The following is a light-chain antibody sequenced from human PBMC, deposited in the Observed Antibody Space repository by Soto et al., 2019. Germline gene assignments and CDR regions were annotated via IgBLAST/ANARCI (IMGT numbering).Light chain of an antibody. CDR3: AAWADSLNGWV. J-gene: IGLJ3*02. CDR1: NSNFGSNT. CDR2: GNN. V-gene: IGLV1-44*01. Sequence: QSVLTQPPSASGTPGQTVAISCSGSNSNFGSNTVNWYQQFPGTAPKLLIYGNNQRTSGVPDRFSGSKSDTAASLAISGLLSEDDSEDYCAAWADSLNGWVFGGGTKLTVL.